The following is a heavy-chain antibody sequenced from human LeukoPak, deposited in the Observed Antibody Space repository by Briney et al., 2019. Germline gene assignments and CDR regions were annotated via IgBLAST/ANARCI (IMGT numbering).Heavy chain of an antibody. J-gene: IGHJ4*02. CDR1: GGSFSGYH. Sequence: SETLSLICAVYGGSFSGYHWSWIRQPPGKGLEWIGEINHSGSTNYNPSLKSRVTISVDTSKNQFSLKLSSVTAADTAVYYCARGVVPAAHDYWGQGTPVTVSS. CDR3: ARGVVPAAHDY. D-gene: IGHD2-2*01. V-gene: IGHV4-34*01. CDR2: INHSGST.